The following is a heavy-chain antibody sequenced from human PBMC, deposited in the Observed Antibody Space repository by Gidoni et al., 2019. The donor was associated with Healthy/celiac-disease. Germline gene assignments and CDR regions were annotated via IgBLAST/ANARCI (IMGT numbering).Heavy chain of an antibody. CDR1: GCSTSSSSYY. J-gene: IGHJ3*02. D-gene: IGHD6-19*01. Sequence: QLQLQESGPGLVKTSETLSLTCTVSGCSTSSSSYYWGWIRQPPGKGLEWIGSIYYSGSTYYNPSLKSRVTISVDTSKNQFSLKLSSVTAADTAVYYCARSTAVADAFDIWGQGTMVTVSS. V-gene: IGHV4-39*01. CDR3: ARSTAVADAFDI. CDR2: IYYSGST.